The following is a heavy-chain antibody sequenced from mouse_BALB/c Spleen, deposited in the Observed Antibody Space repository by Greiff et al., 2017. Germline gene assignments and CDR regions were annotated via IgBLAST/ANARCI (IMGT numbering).Heavy chain of an antibody. CDR1: GYTFTSYW. J-gene: IGHJ2*01. Sequence: VQRVESGAELAKPGASVKMSCKASGYTFTSYWMHWVKQRPGQGLEWIGYINPSTGYTEYNQKFKDKATLTADKSSSTAYMQLSSLTSEDSAVYYCARSGGYYRYFDYWGQGTTLTVSS. D-gene: IGHD2-3*01. CDR3: ARSGGYYRYFDY. V-gene: IGHV1-7*01. CDR2: INPSTGYT.